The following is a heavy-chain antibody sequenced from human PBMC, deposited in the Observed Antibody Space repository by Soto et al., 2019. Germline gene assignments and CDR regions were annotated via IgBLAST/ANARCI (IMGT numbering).Heavy chain of an antibody. V-gene: IGHV3-23*01. CDR3: VKGVKMERHLNNWFDP. Sequence: PGGSLRLSCAASGFTFTTYAMTGVRQAPGKGLEWVSTISGSGTSTYYADSVKGRSTISRDISKNTLFLQMNSLRAEDTAIYFCVKGVKMERHLNNWFDPWGQGTLVTVSS. CDR2: ISGSGTST. CDR1: GFTFTTYA. J-gene: IGHJ5*02. D-gene: IGHD1-1*01.